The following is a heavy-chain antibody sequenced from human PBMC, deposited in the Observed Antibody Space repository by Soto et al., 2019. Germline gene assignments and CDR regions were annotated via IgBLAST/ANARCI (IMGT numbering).Heavy chain of an antibody. D-gene: IGHD5-12*01. CDR2: INSDGSST. CDR3: ASYSGYDYFDY. CDR1: GFTFSSYW. V-gene: IGHV3-74*01. Sequence: EVQLVESGGGLVQPGGSLRLSCAAPGFTFSSYWMHWVRQAPGKGLVWVSRINSDGSSTSNADSVKGRFTISRDNAKNTRYLQMNSLRAEDTAVYYCASYSGYDYFDYWGQGTLVTVSS. J-gene: IGHJ4*02.